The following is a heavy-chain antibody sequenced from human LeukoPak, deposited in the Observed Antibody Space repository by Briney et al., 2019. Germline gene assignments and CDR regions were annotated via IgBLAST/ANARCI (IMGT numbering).Heavy chain of an antibody. V-gene: IGHV3-20*04. CDR3: ARDREGAVAGTIDY. Sequence: GGSLRLSCAASGFTFDDYGMSWVRQAPGKGLEWVSGINWNGGSTGYADSVKGRFTISRDNAKNSLYLQMNSLRAEDTAVYYCARDREGAVAGTIDYWGQGTLVTVSS. CDR2: INWNGGST. J-gene: IGHJ4*02. D-gene: IGHD6-19*01. CDR1: GFTFDDYG.